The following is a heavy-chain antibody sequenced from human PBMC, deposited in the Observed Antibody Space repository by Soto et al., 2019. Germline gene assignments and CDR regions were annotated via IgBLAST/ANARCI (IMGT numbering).Heavy chain of an antibody. CDR2: IWYDGSNK. D-gene: IGHD5-12*01. CDR3: ARDPWLNPFDY. V-gene: IGHV3-33*01. J-gene: IGHJ4*02. CDR1: GFTFSSYG. Sequence: PGGSLRLSCSASGFTFSSYGMHWVRQAPGKGLEWVAVIWYDGSNKYYADSVKGRFTISRDNSKNTLYLQMNSLRAEDTAVYYCARDPWLNPFDYWGQGTLVTVSS.